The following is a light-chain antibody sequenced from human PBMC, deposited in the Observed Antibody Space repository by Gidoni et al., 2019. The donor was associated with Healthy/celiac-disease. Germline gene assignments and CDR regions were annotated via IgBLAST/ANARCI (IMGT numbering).Light chain of an antibody. CDR1: QSLLHSNGYNY. CDR2: LGS. J-gene: IGKJ4*01. CDR3: MQALQTPLT. V-gene: IGKV2-28*01. Sequence: DIGMTQSPLSLHVTPGEPASIPCRSSQSLLHSNGYNYLDWYLQKPGQSPQLLIYLGSNRASGVPDRFSGSGAGTDFTLKISRVEAEDVGVYYCMQALQTPLTFGGGTKVEIK.